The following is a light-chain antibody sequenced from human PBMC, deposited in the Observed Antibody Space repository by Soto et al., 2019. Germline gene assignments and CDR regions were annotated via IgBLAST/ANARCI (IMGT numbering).Light chain of an antibody. CDR3: HQYGSSP. CDR2: GAS. Sequence: VGPQCPGTQSFSPGERATLSFRASQSVTSDYLAWYQQKPGQAPRLLIYGASRRATGIPDRFSGSGSGTEFSLTISRLEPDDFAVYYCHQYGSSPFGGGTKVDI. V-gene: IGKV3-20*01. J-gene: IGKJ4*01. CDR1: QSVTSDY.